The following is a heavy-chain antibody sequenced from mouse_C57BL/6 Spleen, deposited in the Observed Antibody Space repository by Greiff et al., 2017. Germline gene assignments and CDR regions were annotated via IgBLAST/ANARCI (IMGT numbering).Heavy chain of an antibody. CDR2: ISSGGDYI. D-gene: IGHD2-1*01. Sequence: EVMLVESGEGLVKPGGSLKLSCAASGFTFSSYAMSWVRQTPEKRLEWVAYISSGGDYIYYADTVKGRFTISRDNARNTLYLQMSSLKSEDTAMYYCTRDDGNSSMDYWGQGTSVTVSS. V-gene: IGHV5-9-1*02. J-gene: IGHJ4*01. CDR1: GFTFSSYA. CDR3: TRDDGNSSMDY.